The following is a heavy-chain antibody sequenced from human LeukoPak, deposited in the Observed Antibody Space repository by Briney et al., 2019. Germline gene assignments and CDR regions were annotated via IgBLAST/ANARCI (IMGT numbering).Heavy chain of an antibody. Sequence: GGSLRLSCAASGFTVSSNYMSWVRQAPGKGLEWVPLIYSGGKTSYADSVKGRFTISRDNSRNTLYLQMNSLSAEDTAVYYCARDRVNWNDVGGLFDYWGQGTLVTVSS. V-gene: IGHV3-53*01. CDR2: IYSGGKT. J-gene: IGHJ4*02. CDR1: GFTVSSNY. D-gene: IGHD1-1*01. CDR3: ARDRVNWNDVGGLFDY.